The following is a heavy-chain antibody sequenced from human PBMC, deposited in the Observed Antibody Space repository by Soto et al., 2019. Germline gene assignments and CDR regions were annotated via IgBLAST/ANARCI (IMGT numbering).Heavy chain of an antibody. Sequence: PGGSLRLSCAASGFTFSSYWMSWVRQAPGKGLEWVANIKEDGSEKYYVDSVKGRFTISRDNAKNSLYLQMNSLRAEDTAVYYCARANYDILTDSYNWFDPWGQGTLVTVSS. CDR3: ARANYDILTDSYNWFDP. D-gene: IGHD3-9*01. J-gene: IGHJ5*02. CDR1: GFTFSSYW. V-gene: IGHV3-7*01. CDR2: IKEDGSEK.